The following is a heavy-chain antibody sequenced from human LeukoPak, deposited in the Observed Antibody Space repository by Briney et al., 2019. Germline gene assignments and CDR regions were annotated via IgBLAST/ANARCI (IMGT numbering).Heavy chain of an antibody. V-gene: IGHV3-48*03. CDR1: GFTFSSYA. D-gene: IGHD1-26*01. J-gene: IGHJ4*02. CDR2: ISSSGSII. CDR3: ARDGDSGSYYSF. Sequence: PGGSLRLSXAASGFTFSSYAMSWLRQAPGKGLEWISYISSSGSIIYYADSVKGRFTISRDNARNSLYLQMNSLRAEDTAVYYCARDGDSGSYYSFWGQGTLVTVSS.